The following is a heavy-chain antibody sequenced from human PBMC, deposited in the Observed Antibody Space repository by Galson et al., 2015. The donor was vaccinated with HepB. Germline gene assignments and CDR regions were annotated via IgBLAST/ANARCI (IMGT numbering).Heavy chain of an antibody. D-gene: IGHD5-18*01. V-gene: IGHV6-1*01. CDR3: ARGDTSFDS. Sequence: CAISGDSVSSNTAAWNWIRQSPSRGLEWLGRTHYRSKWYNDYAESVKSRITINADTSKNQFSLQLHSMTPEDTAVYYCARGDTSFDSWGQGTLVTVSS. J-gene: IGHJ4*02. CDR2: THYRSKWYN. CDR1: GDSVSSNTAA.